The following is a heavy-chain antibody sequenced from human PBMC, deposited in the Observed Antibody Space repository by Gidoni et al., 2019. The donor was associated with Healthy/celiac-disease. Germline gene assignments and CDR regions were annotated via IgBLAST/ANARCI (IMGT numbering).Heavy chain of an antibody. D-gene: IGHD2-2*03. J-gene: IGHJ4*02. CDR1: GGSITSSSSS. CDR3: ARRGMDKTHFDY. Sequence: LQLQESRPGLVKPSETLSLPCTISGGSITSSSSSWGGIRRPPGKGLEWIGSSYCSGGTYYNTILKSRATRSVDMSKNQFSLKLSSVTDADTGVYYCARRGMDKTHFDYWGQGTLVTVSS. CDR2: SYCSGGT. V-gene: IGHV4-39*01.